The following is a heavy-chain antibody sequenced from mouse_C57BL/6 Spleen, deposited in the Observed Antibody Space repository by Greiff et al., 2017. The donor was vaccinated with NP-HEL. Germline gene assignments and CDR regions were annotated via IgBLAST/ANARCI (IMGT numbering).Heavy chain of an antibody. CDR1: GYTFTSYW. J-gene: IGHJ2*01. CDR2: IYPGSGST. CDR3: ARIYYYGSIEGYFDY. Sequence: QVQLQQPGAELVKPGASVKMSCKASGYTFTSYWITWVKQRPGQGLEWIGDIYPGSGSTNYNEKFKSKATLTVDTSSSTAYMQLSSLTSADSAVYYCARIYYYGSIEGYFDYWGQGTTLTVSS. D-gene: IGHD1-1*01. V-gene: IGHV1-55*01.